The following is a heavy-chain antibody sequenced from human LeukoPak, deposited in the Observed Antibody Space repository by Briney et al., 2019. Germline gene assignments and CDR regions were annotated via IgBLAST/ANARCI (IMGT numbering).Heavy chain of an antibody. CDR2: ISSSSSYI. V-gene: IGHV3-21*01. CDR1: GFTFSSYS. CDR3: ARDPTNTAMATAFDY. Sequence: PGGSLRLSCAASGFTFSSYSMNWVRQAPGKGLEWVSSISSSSSYIYYADSVKGRFTISRDNAKNSLYLQMNSLRAEDTAVYYCARDPTNTAMATAFDYWGQGTLVTVSS. J-gene: IGHJ4*02. D-gene: IGHD5-18*01.